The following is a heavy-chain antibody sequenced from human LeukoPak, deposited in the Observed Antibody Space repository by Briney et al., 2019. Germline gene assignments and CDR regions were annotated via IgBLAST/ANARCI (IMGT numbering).Heavy chain of an antibody. J-gene: IGHJ3*02. V-gene: IGHV3-7*01. CDR3: ARDHSPSMYGSVWYDAFDI. CDR2: IKQDGSKE. Sequence: PGGSLRLSCVGTGFSFSNYWMTWDRQVPGTGLEWVANIKQDGSKENYVDSVKGRFTMSRDNAKNSLYLQMNNLRAEDTALYYCARDHSPSMYGSVWYDAFDIWGQGTMVTVSS. CDR1: GFSFSNYW. D-gene: IGHD6-19*01.